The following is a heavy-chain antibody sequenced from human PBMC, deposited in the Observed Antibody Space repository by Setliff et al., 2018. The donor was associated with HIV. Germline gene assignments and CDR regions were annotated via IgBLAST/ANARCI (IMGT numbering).Heavy chain of an antibody. CDR3: ARSPSRRLNIVLMVSTARYYYYMDV. D-gene: IGHD2-8*01. Sequence: VASVKVSCKASGYTFTSYDINWVRQATGQGLEWMGWMNPNSGNTGYAQKFQGRVTMTRNTSISTAYMELSSLRSEDTAVYYCARSPSRRLNIVLMVSTARYYYYMDVWGKGTTVTVSS. J-gene: IGHJ6*03. V-gene: IGHV1-8*02. CDR1: GYTFTSYD. CDR2: MNPNSGNT.